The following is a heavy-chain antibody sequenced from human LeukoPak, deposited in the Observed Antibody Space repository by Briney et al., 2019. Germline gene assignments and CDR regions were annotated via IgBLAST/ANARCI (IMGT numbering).Heavy chain of an antibody. J-gene: IGHJ4*02. CDR3: AREKPELDY. V-gene: IGHV3-48*03. CDR2: ISSSGSTI. Sequence: GSLRLSCAASGFTFSSYEMNWVRQAPGKGLEWVSYISSSGSTIYYADSVKGRFTISRDNAKNSLYLQMKSLRAEDTAVYYCAREKPELDYWGQGTLVTVSS. CDR1: GFTFSSYE.